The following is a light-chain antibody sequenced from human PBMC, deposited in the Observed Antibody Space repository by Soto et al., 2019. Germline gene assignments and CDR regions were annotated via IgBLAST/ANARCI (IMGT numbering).Light chain of an antibody. CDR1: QSISSSY. CDR2: GAS. J-gene: IGKJ1*01. CDR3: QQYGSSPRT. V-gene: IGKV3-20*01. Sequence: EIVLTQSPGTLSLSPGERATLSCRASQSISSSYLSWYQQKPGQAPRLLIYGASSRATGIPDRFSGSGSWTYFTLTISSLEPEDFAVYYCQQYGSSPRTFGQGTKVEIK.